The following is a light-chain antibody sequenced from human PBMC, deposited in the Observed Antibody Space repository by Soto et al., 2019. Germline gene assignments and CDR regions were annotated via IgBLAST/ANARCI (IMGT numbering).Light chain of an antibody. J-gene: IGKJ1*01. CDR2: SAS. CDR1: QGISSF. CDR3: QQLNSYPRT. Sequence: IQLTQSPSSLSASVGDRVTITCRASQGISSFLAWYQQQPGKAPKLLIYSASTLQSGVPSRFSGSGSGTEFTLTINSLQPEDFATYYCQQLNSYPRTFGPGTKVEIK. V-gene: IGKV1-9*01.